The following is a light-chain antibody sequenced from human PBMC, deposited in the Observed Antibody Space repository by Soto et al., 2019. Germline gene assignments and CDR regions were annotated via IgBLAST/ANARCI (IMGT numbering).Light chain of an antibody. J-gene: IGKJ3*01. CDR1: QDISNY. CDR2: HAT. Sequence: DIQMTQSPSSLSASVGDRVTITCQASQDISNYLNWYQQKPGKAPKLLIYHATNLETGVPSRFSGSGSGTDFTFTISSLQTEDIATYYCQQYDNLPHFGPGTKVDIK. V-gene: IGKV1-33*01. CDR3: QQYDNLPH.